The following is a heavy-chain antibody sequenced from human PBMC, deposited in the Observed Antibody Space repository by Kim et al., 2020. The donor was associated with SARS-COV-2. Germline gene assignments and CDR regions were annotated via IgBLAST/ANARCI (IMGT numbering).Heavy chain of an antibody. J-gene: IGHJ3*02. Sequence: NPSHQSRVTISVDKSKNQFSLKLSSVTAADTAVYYCARIPVGSSTDVFDIWGQGTMVTVSS. D-gene: IGHD2-2*02. V-gene: IGHV4-4*02. CDR3: ARIPVGSSTDVFDI.